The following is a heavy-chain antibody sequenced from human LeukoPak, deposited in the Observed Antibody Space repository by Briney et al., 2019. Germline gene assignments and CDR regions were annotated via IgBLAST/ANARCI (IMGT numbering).Heavy chain of an antibody. CDR2: TSGSGSNT. J-gene: IGHJ5*02. CDR1: GFTFSSHA. D-gene: IGHD3-16*01. CDR3: AKDSPGGAKNWFDP. V-gene: IGHV3-23*01. Sequence: GGSLRLSCAASGFTFSSHAMNWVRQAPGKGLEWVSSTSGSGSNTYYADSVKGRFTISRDSSKNTLYLQMNSLRAEDTAVYYCAKDSPGGAKNWFDPWGQGTLVTVSS.